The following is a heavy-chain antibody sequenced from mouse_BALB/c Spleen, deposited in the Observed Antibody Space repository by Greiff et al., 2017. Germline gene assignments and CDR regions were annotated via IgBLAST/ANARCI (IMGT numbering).Heavy chain of an antibody. CDR1: GFSLTSYG. J-gene: IGHJ3*01. CDR2: IWAGGST. CDR3: ARDRDRSFAY. D-gene: IGHD2-14*01. V-gene: IGHV2-9*02. Sequence: QVHVKQSGPGLVAPSQSLSITCTVSGFSLTSYGVHWVRQPPGKGLEWLGVIWAGGSTNYNSALMSRLSISKDNSKSQVFLKMNSLQTDDTAMYYCARDRDRSFAYWGQGTLVTVSA.